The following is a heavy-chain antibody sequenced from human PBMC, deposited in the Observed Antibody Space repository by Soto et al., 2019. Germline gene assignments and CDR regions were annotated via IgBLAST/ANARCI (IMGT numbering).Heavy chain of an antibody. CDR3: ARDNGREQYYDSSGPFSDAFDI. V-gene: IGHV1-69*11. CDR1: GYTFTGYY. J-gene: IGHJ3*02. Sequence: ASVKVSCKASGYTFTGYYMHWVRQAPGQGLEWMGRIIPILGTANYAQKFQGRVTITADESTSTAYMELSSLRSEDTAVYYCARDNGREQYYDSSGPFSDAFDIWGQGTMVTVSS. CDR2: IIPILGTA. D-gene: IGHD3-22*01.